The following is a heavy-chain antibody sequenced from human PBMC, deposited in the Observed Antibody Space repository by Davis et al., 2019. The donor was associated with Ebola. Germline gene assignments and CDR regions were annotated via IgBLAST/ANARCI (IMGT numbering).Heavy chain of an antibody. D-gene: IGHD6-19*01. CDR2: INHSGST. Sequence: SETLSLTCTVYGGSFSDYYWTWIRQPPGKGLEWIGEINHSGSTNYNPSLKSRVTISVDKSKHQFSLKLSSVTAADTAVYYCARASGWYPPDYWGQGTLVTVSS. V-gene: IGHV4-34*01. CDR1: GGSFSDYY. CDR3: ARASGWYPPDY. J-gene: IGHJ4*02.